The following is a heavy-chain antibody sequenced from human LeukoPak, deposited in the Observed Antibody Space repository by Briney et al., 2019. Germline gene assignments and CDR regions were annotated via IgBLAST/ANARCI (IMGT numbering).Heavy chain of an antibody. Sequence: SETLSLTCTVTGGSISSGDYYWSWIRQPPGKGLEWIGYIYYSGSTYYNPSLKSRVTISVDTSKNQFSLKLSSVTAADTAVYYCARAPAFGFGELQRRFDYWGQGTLVTVSS. J-gene: IGHJ4*02. V-gene: IGHV4-30-4*08. CDR3: ARAPAFGFGELQRRFDY. CDR2: IYYSGST. CDR1: GGSISSGDYY. D-gene: IGHD3-10*01.